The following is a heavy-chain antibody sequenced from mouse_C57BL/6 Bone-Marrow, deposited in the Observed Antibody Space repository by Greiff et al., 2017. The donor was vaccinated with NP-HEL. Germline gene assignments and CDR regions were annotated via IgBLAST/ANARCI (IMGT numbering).Heavy chain of an antibody. CDR1: GFNIKDDY. J-gene: IGHJ2*01. V-gene: IGHV14-4*01. Sequence: VQLQQSGAELVRPGASVKLSCTASGFNIKDDYMHWVKQRPEQGLEWIGWIDPENGDTEYASKFQGKATITADTSSNTAYLQLSSLTSEDTAVDYCTTRNWDVDYWGQGTTLTVSS. D-gene: IGHD4-1*01. CDR2: IDPENGDT. CDR3: TTRNWDVDY.